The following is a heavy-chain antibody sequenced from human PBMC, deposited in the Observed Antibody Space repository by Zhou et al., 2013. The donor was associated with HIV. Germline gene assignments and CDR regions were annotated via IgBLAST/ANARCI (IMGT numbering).Heavy chain of an antibody. Sequence: QVQLVQSAAEVKRPGASVQVSCKASGYTVATYGFSWVRQAPGQGLEWVGWISAYNGVTYYAPRFEGRVTLTTDTSTTTAFMELRSLRSDDTAVYYCARGGQGYHYYMDVWGEGTTVTVSS. J-gene: IGHJ6*03. CDR2: ISAYNGVT. CDR3: ARGGQGYHYYMDV. CDR1: GYTVATYG. D-gene: IGHD2-2*01. V-gene: IGHV1-18*01.